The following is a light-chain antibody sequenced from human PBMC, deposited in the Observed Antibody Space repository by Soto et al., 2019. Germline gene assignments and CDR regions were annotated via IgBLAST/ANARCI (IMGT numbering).Light chain of an antibody. CDR1: QTISSW. Sequence: DIQMTQSPSTLSGSVGDRVTITCRASQTISSWLAWYQQKPGKAPKLLIYKASTLKRGVPSRFSGSGSGTEFTLTISSLQPDDLATYYCQHYNSYSEAFGQGTKVELK. CDR3: QHYNSYSEA. CDR2: KAS. V-gene: IGKV1-5*03. J-gene: IGKJ1*01.